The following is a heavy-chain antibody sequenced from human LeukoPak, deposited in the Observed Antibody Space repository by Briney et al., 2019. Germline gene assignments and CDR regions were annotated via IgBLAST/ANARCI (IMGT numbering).Heavy chain of an antibody. V-gene: IGHV3-33*05. CDR3: ARGALGHYYDRSGHEC. D-gene: IGHD3-22*01. J-gene: IGHJ4*02. CDR2: IKFDGVKE. Sequence: GGSLRLSCAASGFSLSSYGMNWVRQAPGKGLEWVGGIKFDGVKEFYADSVKGRFTVSKDTSKNTLHLQMDSLRAEDTAVYYCARGALGHYYDRSGHECWGQGTLVTVSS. CDR1: GFSLSSYG.